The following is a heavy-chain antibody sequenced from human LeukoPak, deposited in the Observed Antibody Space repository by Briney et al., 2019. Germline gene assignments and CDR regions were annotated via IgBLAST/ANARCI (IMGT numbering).Heavy chain of an antibody. CDR3: ARIYCTGGRCYLAYFDY. D-gene: IGHD2-15*01. J-gene: IGHJ4*02. V-gene: IGHV4-59*01. Sequence: SETLSLTCTVSGGSISSNYWSWIRQPPGKGLEWIGYIYYSGSTNYNPSLKSRVTISVDTSKNQFSLKLSSVTAADTAVYYCARIYCTGGRCYLAYFDYWGQGTLVTVAS. CDR2: IYYSGST. CDR1: GGSISSNY.